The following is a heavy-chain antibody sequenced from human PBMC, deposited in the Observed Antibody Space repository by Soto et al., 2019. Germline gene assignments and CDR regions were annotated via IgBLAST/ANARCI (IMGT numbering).Heavy chain of an antibody. J-gene: IGHJ6*02. Sequence: PSETLSLTCAVYGGSFSGYYWSWIRQPPGKGLEWIGEINHSGSTYYNPSLKSRVTISVDTSKNQFSLKLSSVTAADTAVYYCASFGGAHYDFWSGYSYGMDVWGQGTTVTVSS. CDR1: GGSFSGYY. CDR3: ASFGGAHYDFWSGYSYGMDV. CDR2: INHSGST. D-gene: IGHD3-3*01. V-gene: IGHV4-34*09.